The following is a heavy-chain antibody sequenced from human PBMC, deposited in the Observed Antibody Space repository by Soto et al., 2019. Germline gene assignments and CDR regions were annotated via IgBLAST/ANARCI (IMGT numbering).Heavy chain of an antibody. Sequence: QVQLQESGPGLVKPSQTLSLTCTVSGGSISSGGYYWSWIRQHPGKGLEWIGYIYYSGSTYYNPSRHGRVTISVDTSKNLFSLKLSSVTAADTAVYYCAREGGIVGATAADYWGQGTLVTVSS. D-gene: IGHD1-26*01. CDR3: AREGGIVGATAADY. V-gene: IGHV4-31*03. J-gene: IGHJ4*02. CDR1: GGSISSGGYY. CDR2: IYYSGST.